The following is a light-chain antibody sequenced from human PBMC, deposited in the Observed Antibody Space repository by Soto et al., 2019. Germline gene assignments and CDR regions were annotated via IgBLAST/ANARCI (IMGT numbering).Light chain of an antibody. CDR2: GNN. V-gene: IGLV1-40*01. CDR3: QSYDSSLRGSV. Sequence: QSVLTQPPSVSGALGQRVTISCTGSSSNIGAGYDVHWYQQFPGTAPKLLIYGNNNRPSGVPDRFSGSKSGTSASLAITGLQSDEEADFYCQSYDSSLRGSVFGTGTKVTVL. CDR1: SSNIGAGYD. J-gene: IGLJ1*01.